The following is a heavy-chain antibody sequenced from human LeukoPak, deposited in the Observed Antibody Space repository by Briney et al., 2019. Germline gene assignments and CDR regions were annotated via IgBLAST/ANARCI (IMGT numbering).Heavy chain of an antibody. V-gene: IGHV1-69-2*01. CDR2: VDPEDGET. D-gene: IGHD5-12*01. Sequence: ASVKVSCKVSGYTFTDYYMHWVQQAPGKGLEWMGLVDPEDGETIYAERFQGRVTITADTSTDTAYMELSSLRSEDTAVYYCASYSGYDPYFDYWGQGTLVTVSS. CDR1: GYTFTDYY. J-gene: IGHJ4*02. CDR3: ASYSGYDPYFDY.